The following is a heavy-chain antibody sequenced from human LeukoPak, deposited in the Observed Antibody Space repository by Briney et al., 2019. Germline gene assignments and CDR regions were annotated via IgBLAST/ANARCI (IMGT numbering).Heavy chain of an antibody. CDR3: ARGRSPYGSGSYDHWFDP. V-gene: IGHV4-30-4*01. Sequence: PSETLSLTCTVSGGSISSGDYYWSWIRQPPGKGLEWIGYIYYSGSTYYNPSLKSRVTISVDTSKNQFSLKLSFVAAADTAVYYCARGRSPYGSGSYDHWFDPWGQGTLVTVSS. CDR2: IYYSGST. D-gene: IGHD3-10*01. CDR1: GGSISSGDYY. J-gene: IGHJ5*02.